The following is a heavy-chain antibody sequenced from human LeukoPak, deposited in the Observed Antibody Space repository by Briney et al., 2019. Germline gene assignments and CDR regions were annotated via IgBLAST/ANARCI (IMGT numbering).Heavy chain of an antibody. CDR1: GFPFTTYW. V-gene: IGHV3-7*01. CDR3: ARENGVYYYDSSGDDAFDI. Sequence: PGGSLRLSCAASGFPFTTYWMGWVRQAPGKGLEWVANIKQDGTEKYYVDSVKGRLTISRDNAKNSLSLQMNNLRAEDTAVYYCARENGVYYYDSSGDDAFDIWGQGTMVTVSS. J-gene: IGHJ3*02. CDR2: IKQDGTEK. D-gene: IGHD3-22*01.